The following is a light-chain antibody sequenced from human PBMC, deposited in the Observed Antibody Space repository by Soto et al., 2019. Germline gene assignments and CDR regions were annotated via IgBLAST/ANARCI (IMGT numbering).Light chain of an antibody. V-gene: IGLV2-14*01. J-gene: IGLJ2*01. CDR3: CSYTTTNTLV. Sequence: QSALTQPASVSGSPGQSITISCTGNSSDVGGYNYVSWYQQHPGKAPKVIIYGVTHRPSGVSNRFSGSKSVNTASLTISGLQTEDEADYYFCSYTTTNTLVFVVGTQLTVL. CDR2: GVT. CDR1: SSDVGGYNY.